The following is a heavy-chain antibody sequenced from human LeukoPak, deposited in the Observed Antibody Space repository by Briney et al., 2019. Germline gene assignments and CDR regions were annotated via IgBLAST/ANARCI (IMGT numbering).Heavy chain of an antibody. CDR1: GGSFSGYY. CDR2: INHSGSI. Sequence: PSETLSLTCAVYGGSFSGYYWSWIRQPPGKGLEWIGEINHSGSINYDPSLKSRVTISVDTSKNQFSLKLSSVTAADTAVYYCARGRPVLRFLEWLCGYFDYWGQGTLVTVSS. D-gene: IGHD3-3*01. J-gene: IGHJ4*02. CDR3: ARGRPVLRFLEWLCGYFDY. V-gene: IGHV4-34*01.